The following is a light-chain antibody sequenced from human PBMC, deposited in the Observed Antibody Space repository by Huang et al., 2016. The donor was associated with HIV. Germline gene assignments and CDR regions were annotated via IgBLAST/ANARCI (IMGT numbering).Light chain of an antibody. CDR3: HQRSNWPQT. CDR2: DAS. J-gene: IGKJ2*01. Sequence: EIVLTQYPATLSLSPGERATLSCRASQSVDRYLAWYQHKPGQAPRLLIHDASNRATGIPARFSGSGSETDFTLTISSLEPEDFAVYYCHQRSNWPQTFGQGTKVEIK. CDR1: QSVDRY. V-gene: IGKV3-11*01.